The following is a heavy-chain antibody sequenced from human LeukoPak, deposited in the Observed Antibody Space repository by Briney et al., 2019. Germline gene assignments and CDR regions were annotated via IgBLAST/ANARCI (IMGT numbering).Heavy chain of an antibody. CDR3: ATSFTFGGVIVMRFDY. CDR1: GYTLTELS. J-gene: IGHJ4*02. Sequence: ASVKVSCKVSGYTLTELSMHWVRQAPGKGLEWMGGFDPVDGETIYAQKFQGRVTMTEDTSTDTAYMELSSLRSEDTAVYYCATSFTFGGVIVMRFDYWGQGTLVTVSS. CDR2: FDPVDGET. D-gene: IGHD3-16*02. V-gene: IGHV1-24*01.